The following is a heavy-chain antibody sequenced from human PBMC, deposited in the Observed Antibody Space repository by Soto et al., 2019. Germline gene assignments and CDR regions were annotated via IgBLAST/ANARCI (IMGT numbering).Heavy chain of an antibody. Sequence: SETLSLTCAVSGYSISSGYYWGWIRQPPGKGLEWIGSIYHSGSTYYNPSLKSRVTISVDTSKNQFSLKLSSVTAADTAVYYCARDAMVRGPIGPSAYYYYYGMDVWGQGTTVTSP. D-gene: IGHD3-10*01. CDR2: IYHSGST. V-gene: IGHV4-38-2*02. J-gene: IGHJ6*02. CDR3: ARDAMVRGPIGPSAYYYYYGMDV. CDR1: GYSISSGYY.